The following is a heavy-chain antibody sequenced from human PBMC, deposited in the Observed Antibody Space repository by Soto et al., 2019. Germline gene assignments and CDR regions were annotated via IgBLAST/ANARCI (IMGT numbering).Heavy chain of an antibody. J-gene: IGHJ6*02. CDR1: GGSISSGDYY. Sequence: PSETLSLTCTVSGGSISSGDYYWNWIRQHPGKGLEWIGYISNSGSTYYNPSLKSRVTISVDTSKNQFSLKLSSVTAADTAVYYCAREWYCSGSSCFGMDVWGQGTPVTVSS. CDR3: AREWYCSGSSCFGMDV. V-gene: IGHV4-31*03. CDR2: ISNSGST. D-gene: IGHD2-15*01.